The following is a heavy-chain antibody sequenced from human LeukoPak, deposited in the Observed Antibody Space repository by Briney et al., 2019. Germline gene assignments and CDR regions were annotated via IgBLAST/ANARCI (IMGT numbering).Heavy chain of an antibody. J-gene: IGHJ4*02. CDR1: GYTFTSDG. CDR3: AIGHWLVR. CDR2: MNPNSGNT. Sequence: ASVKVSCKASGYTFTSDGINWVRQATGQGLEWMGWMNPNSGNTGHAQKFQGRVTMTRNTSISTAYMELSSLRSEDTAVYYCAIGHWLVRWGQGTLVTVSS. V-gene: IGHV1-8*01. D-gene: IGHD6-19*01.